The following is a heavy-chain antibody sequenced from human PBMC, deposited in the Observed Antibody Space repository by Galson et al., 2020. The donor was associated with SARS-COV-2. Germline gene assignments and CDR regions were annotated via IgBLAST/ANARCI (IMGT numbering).Heavy chain of an antibody. J-gene: IGHJ6*03. CDR2: INHSGST. V-gene: IGHV4-34*01. Sequence: SETLSLTCAVYGGSFSDYYWSWLRQSPGKGLEWIGEINHSGSTKSSPSLRSRVTIAVDTSKNQYSLKLTSMTAADTAVYYCARSRQDVTMIVGAITAYYHYMDVWSKGTTVTISS. CDR3: ARSRQDVTMIVGAITAYYHYMDV. CDR1: GGSFSDYY. D-gene: IGHD3-22*01.